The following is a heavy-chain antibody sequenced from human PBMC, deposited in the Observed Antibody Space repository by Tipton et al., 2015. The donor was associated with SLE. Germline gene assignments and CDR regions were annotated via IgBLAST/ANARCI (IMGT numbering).Heavy chain of an antibody. CDR3: ARDFRADGEWFDP. J-gene: IGHJ5*02. CDR1: GSSITSAYY. D-gene: IGHD3-10*01. CDR2: IYSSGST. Sequence: TLSLTCTVSGSSITSAYYWSWIRQPPGKGLEWIGRIYSSGSTNYNPSLRSRVTISVDTSKNQFSLNLSSVTAADTAVYYCARDFRADGEWFDPWGQGTLVTVSS. V-gene: IGHV4-61*02.